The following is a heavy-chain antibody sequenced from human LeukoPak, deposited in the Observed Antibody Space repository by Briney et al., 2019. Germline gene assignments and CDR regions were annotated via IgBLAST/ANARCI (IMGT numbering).Heavy chain of an antibody. CDR1: GASIRPYY. D-gene: IGHD3-22*01. Sequence: SETLSLTCTVSGASIRPYYWSWIRQPPGKGLEWIGYIYHSGSTNYNPSLKTRVTISVDMSKNQFSLKLTSVTAADTAVYFCARDTRVYDSSGYHYFDYWGQGSLVAVSS. CDR2: IYHSGST. V-gene: IGHV4-59*01. CDR3: ARDTRVYDSSGYHYFDY. J-gene: IGHJ4*02.